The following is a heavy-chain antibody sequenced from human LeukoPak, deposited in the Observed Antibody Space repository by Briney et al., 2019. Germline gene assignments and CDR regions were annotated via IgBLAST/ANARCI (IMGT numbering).Heavy chain of an antibody. V-gene: IGHV4-34*01. D-gene: IGHD3-22*01. Sequence: SETLSLTCAVYGGSFSGYYWSWIRRPPGKGLEWIGEINHSGSTNYNPSLKSRVTISVDTSKNQFSLKLSSVTAADTAVYYCARGRNYYDSSGYYYYVVRKYFDYWGQGTLVTVSS. J-gene: IGHJ4*02. CDR1: GGSFSGYY. CDR2: INHSGST. CDR3: ARGRNYYDSSGYYYYVVRKYFDY.